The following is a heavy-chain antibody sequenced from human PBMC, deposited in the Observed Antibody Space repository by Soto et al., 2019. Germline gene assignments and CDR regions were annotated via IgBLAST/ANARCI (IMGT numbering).Heavy chain of an antibody. CDR2: TYFRSKWYN. V-gene: IGHV6-1*01. CDR1: GDSVSSNSVA. Sequence: PSQTLSLTCGISGDSVSSNSVAWNWIRQSPSRGLEWLGRTYFRSKWYNDYAVSVKSRVTISPDTSKNQFSLQMNSVTPEDTAVYYCARAPPSSTWAPYYYHGLDVWGQGTAVTVSS. D-gene: IGHD6-13*01. J-gene: IGHJ6*02. CDR3: ARAPPSSTWAPYYYHGLDV.